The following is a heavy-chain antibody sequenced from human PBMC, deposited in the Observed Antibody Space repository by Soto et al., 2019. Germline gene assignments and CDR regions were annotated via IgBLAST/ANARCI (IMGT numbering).Heavy chain of an antibody. D-gene: IGHD3-9*01. J-gene: IGHJ4*02. CDR3: ARVKANYDVLTGIQFDS. Sequence: QVQLVQSGADVKKPGASVKVSCKASGYTFTNYGISWVRQAPGQGLEWMGWINAHQGNTNYEQKVQGRVTMTTDTSSSTAYMALRSLRSDDTAVYYCARVKANYDVLTGIQFDSWGQGTLVTVSS. CDR1: GYTFTNYG. V-gene: IGHV1-18*01. CDR2: INAHQGNT.